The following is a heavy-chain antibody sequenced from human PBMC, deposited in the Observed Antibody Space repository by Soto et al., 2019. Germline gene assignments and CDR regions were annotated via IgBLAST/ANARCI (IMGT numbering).Heavy chain of an antibody. CDR2: INHSGST. CDR3: ARAFLAEYQLLYFVDYFDY. J-gene: IGHJ4*02. V-gene: IGHV4-34*01. D-gene: IGHD2-2*02. CDR1: GGAFSGYY. Sequence: QVQLQQWGAGLLKPSETLSLTCAVYGGAFSGYYWSWSRQPPGKGLQWIGEINHSGSTNYNPSLKRRVTISVDTYKNQFYLKLSSVTAADTAVYYCARAFLAEYQLLYFVDYFDYWGQGTLVTVSS.